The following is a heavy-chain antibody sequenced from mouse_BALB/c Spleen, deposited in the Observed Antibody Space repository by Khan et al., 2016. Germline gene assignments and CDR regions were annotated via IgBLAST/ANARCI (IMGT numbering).Heavy chain of an antibody. CDR3: ARDDQDYDDLFAS. D-gene: IGHD2-4*01. Sequence: QVQLKESGPGLVAPSQSLSITCTVSGFSLTNSGVHWIRQPPGKGLEWLGVIWRGGSTTYNSALMSRLSINKDNSQNQVFLKMISLQTDDTAMYYCARDDQDYDDLFASWGQGTLVIVSA. J-gene: IGHJ3*01. CDR2: IWRGGST. V-gene: IGHV2-9*02. CDR1: GFSLTNSG.